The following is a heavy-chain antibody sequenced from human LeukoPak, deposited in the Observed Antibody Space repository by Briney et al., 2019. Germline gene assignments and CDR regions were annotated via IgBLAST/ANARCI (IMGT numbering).Heavy chain of an antibody. CDR3: AKDRCSGGSCYGFDY. D-gene: IGHD2-15*01. Sequence: GGSLRLSCAASGFTFSSYGMSWVRQAPGKGLEWVSGISGSGGSTYYADSVKGRFTISRDNSKNTLYLQMNSLRAEDTAVYYCAKDRCSGGSCYGFDYWGQGTLVTVSS. J-gene: IGHJ4*02. CDR1: GFTFSSYG. CDR2: ISGSGGST. V-gene: IGHV3-23*01.